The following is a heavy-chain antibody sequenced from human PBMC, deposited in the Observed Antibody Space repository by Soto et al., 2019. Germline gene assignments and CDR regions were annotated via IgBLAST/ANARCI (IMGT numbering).Heavy chain of an antibody. V-gene: IGHV4-59*01. CDR3: ARDFLQYSGYEVHYYMDV. J-gene: IGHJ6*03. Sequence: PSETLSLTCTVSGGSISSYYWSWIWQPPGKGLEWIGYIYYSGSTNYNPSLKSRVTVSVDTSKNQFSLKLSSVTAADTAVYYCARDFLQYSGYEVHYYMDVWGKGTTVTVSS. CDR2: IYYSGST. CDR1: GGSISSYY. D-gene: IGHD5-12*01.